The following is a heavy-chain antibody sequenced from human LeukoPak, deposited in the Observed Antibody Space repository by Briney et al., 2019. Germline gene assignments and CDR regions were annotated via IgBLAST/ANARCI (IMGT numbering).Heavy chain of an antibody. CDR3: VRAGNWHYMH. D-gene: IGHD1-7*01. J-gene: IGHJ4*02. CDR2: IHRSGTT. CDR1: GGSISTYS. V-gene: IGHV4-4*07. Sequence: SETLSLTCTVSGGSISTYSWSWIRQPAGNALEWIGRIHRSGTTNYNPSLKSRVTMSVDTSKNQFSLKSKSVTAADTAVYYCVRAGNWHYMHWGQGMLVTVSS.